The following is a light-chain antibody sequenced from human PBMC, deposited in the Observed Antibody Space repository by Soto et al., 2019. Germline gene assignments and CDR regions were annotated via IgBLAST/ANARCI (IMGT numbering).Light chain of an antibody. CDR3: AAWDDRLNGYV. CDR1: SSNIGSHT. V-gene: IGLV1-44*01. Sequence: QSVLIQPPSVSGTPGQRVSISCSGSSSNIGSHTVSWYQQLPGMAPKLLIYSSDQRPSGVPDRFSGSKSGTSASLAISGLQSEDEADYFCAAWDDRLNGYVFATGTKVTVL. CDR2: SSD. J-gene: IGLJ1*01.